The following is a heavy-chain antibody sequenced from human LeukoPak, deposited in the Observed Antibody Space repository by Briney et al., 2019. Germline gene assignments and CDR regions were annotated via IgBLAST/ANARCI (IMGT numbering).Heavy chain of an antibody. CDR3: ARAMSIGARLQTIFDY. J-gene: IGHJ4*02. V-gene: IGHV3-7*03. CDR1: GFTFSSYW. Sequence: GESLRLSCAASGFTFSSYWMSWVRQAPGRGLERVANIKQDGSGNYYVDSVKGRFTSSRDNANNSLYLQMNSRRAEDTAVYYCARAMSIGARLQTIFDYWSQGTLVTVSS. D-gene: IGHD6-6*01. CDR2: IKQDGSGN.